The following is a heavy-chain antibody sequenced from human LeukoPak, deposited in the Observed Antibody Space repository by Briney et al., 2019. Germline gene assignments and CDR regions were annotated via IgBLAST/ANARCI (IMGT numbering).Heavy chain of an antibody. V-gene: IGHV3-74*01. CDR1: GFTFGSNW. CDR3: ARAAKFEFYFDF. D-gene: IGHD3-10*01. J-gene: IGHJ4*02. CDR2: INPSGSFT. Sequence: PGGSLRLSCEASGFTFGSNWMHWVRQVPGKGLVWVSLINPSGSFTTYADSVKGRFTISRDNAKNRLYMQMNSLRVEDTAVYYCARAAKFEFYFDFWGQGTLVTVSS.